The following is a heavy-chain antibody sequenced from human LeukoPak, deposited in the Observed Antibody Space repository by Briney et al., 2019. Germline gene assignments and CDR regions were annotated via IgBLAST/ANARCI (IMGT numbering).Heavy chain of an antibody. V-gene: IGHV3-23*01. J-gene: IGHJ5*02. CDR2: IRSSGRDT. Sequence: GGSLRLSCAASGFTFREYSMSWVRQAPGKGLEWVSNIRSSGRDTYYIDSVKGRFTISRDNSKNTVYLEMSSLRVEDTGVYYCAKGGYTTWFDPWGQGTLVTVSS. CDR3: AKGGYTTWFDP. CDR1: GFTFREYS. D-gene: IGHD2-15*01.